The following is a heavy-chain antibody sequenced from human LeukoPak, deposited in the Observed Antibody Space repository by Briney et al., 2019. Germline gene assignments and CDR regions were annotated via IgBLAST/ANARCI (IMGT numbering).Heavy chain of an antibody. D-gene: IGHD1-26*01. CDR2: INHSGST. CDR1: GGSSSGYY. V-gene: IGHV4-34*01. Sequence: NPSETLSLTCAVYGGSSSGYYWSWIRQPPGKGLEWIGEINHSGSTNYNPSLKSRVTISVDTSKNQFSLKLSSVTAADTAVYYCASVARGYSGSYYLGYWGQGTLVTVSS. J-gene: IGHJ4*02. CDR3: ASVARGYSGSYYLGY.